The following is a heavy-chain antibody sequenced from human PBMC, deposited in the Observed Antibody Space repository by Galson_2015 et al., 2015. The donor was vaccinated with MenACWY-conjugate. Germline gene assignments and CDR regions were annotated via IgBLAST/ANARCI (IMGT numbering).Heavy chain of an antibody. D-gene: IGHD7-27*01. CDR3: ARLPTWGSSFGYFDY. V-gene: IGHV4-59*08. J-gene: IGHJ4*02. CDR1: GASISSHH. Sequence: SETLSLTCTVSGASISSHHWSWFRQPPGKGLEWIAYIRDTGSLKDNPSLKSRVTMSADKSNNQFSLRLISVTAADTAVYYCARLPTWGSSFGYFDYWGQGSLVAVSS. CDR2: IRDTGSL.